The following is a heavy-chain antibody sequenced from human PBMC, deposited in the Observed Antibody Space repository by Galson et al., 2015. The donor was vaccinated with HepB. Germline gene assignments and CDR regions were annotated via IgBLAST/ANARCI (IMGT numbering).Heavy chain of an antibody. CDR1: GDSVSSNSAA. Sequence: ISGDSVSSNSAAWNWIRQSPSRGLEWLGRTYYRSKWHNDYAVSVKSRITINPDTSKNQFSLQLNSVTPEDTAVYYCARFAAVAGWGHFDYWGQGTLVTVSS. D-gene: IGHD6-19*01. J-gene: IGHJ4*02. CDR3: ARFAAVAGWGHFDY. V-gene: IGHV6-1*01. CDR2: TYYRSKWHN.